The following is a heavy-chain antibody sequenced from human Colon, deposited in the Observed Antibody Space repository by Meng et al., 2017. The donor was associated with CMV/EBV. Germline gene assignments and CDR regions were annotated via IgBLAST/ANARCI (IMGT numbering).Heavy chain of an antibody. V-gene: IGHV3-33*06. CDR2: IWADGGNK. D-gene: IGHD2-15*01. CDR3: AKDWSGGTSGYHDY. J-gene: IGHJ4*02. Sequence: SGFTCSDFAIHWVRQAPGKGLEWVAVIWADGGNKFYADSVKGRFIVSRDNSRNMVYLQMNNLRAEDTALYYCAKDWSGGTSGYHDYWGQGTLVTVSS. CDR1: GFTCSDFA.